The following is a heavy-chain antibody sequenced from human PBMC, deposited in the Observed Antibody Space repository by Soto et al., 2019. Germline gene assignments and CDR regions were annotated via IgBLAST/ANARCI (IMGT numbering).Heavy chain of an antibody. CDR3: ARVLVGGSYYYGMDV. CDR2: IYHSGST. V-gene: IGHV4-4*02. D-gene: IGHD2-21*01. J-gene: IGHJ6*02. Sequence: SETLSLTCAVSSGSISSSNWWSWVRQPPGKGLEWIGEIYHSGSTNYNPSLKSRVTISVDKSKNQFSLKLSSVTAADTAVYYCARVLVGGSYYYGMDVWGQGTTVSVSS. CDR1: SGSISSSNW.